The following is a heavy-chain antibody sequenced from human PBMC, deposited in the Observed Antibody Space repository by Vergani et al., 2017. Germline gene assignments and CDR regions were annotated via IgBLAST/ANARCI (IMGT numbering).Heavy chain of an antibody. CDR1: GYTFTSYD. CDR2: MNPNSGNT. CDR3: ARDRELLRYYYYYGMDV. V-gene: IGHV1-8*01. D-gene: IGHD1-26*01. Sequence: QVQLVQSGAEVKKPGASVKVSCKASGYTFTSYDINWVRQATGQGLEWMGWMNPNSGNTGYAQKFQGRVTMTRNTSISTAYMELSSLRSEDTAVYYCARDRELLRYYYYYGMDVWGQGTTVTVSS. J-gene: IGHJ6*02.